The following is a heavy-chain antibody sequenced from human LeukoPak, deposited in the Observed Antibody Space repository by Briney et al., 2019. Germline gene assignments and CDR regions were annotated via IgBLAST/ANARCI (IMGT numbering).Heavy chain of an antibody. Sequence: GGSLRLSCAASGFTFDDYAMHWVRPAPGKGLEWVSGISWNSGSIGYADSVKGRFTISRDNAKNSLYLQMNSLRAEDTALYYCAKDKRGGLTGSFDYWGQGTLVTVSS. D-gene: IGHD1-20*01. CDR1: GFTFDDYA. J-gene: IGHJ4*02. V-gene: IGHV3-9*01. CDR2: ISWNSGSI. CDR3: AKDKRGGLTGSFDY.